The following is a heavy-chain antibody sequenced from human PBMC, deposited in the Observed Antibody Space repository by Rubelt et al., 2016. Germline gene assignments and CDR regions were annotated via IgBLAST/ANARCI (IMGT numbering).Heavy chain of an antibody. CDR1: GGSISSGVYY. J-gene: IGHJ5*02. CDR2: IYNSATT. CDR3: ARALAGYASGRGWFDP. V-gene: IGHV4-31*03. Sequence: QVQLQESGPGLVKPSQTLSLTCTVSGGSISSGVYYWSWIRQHPGKGLEWIGYIYNSATTYYKPSLKSRVTISADTSQNQFSLSLSSVTAADTAVYYCARALAGYASGRGWFDPWGQGTLVTVSS. D-gene: IGHD3-10*01.